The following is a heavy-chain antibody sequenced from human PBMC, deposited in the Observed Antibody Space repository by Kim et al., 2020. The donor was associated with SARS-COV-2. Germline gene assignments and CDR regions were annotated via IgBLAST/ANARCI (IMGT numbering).Heavy chain of an antibody. CDR3: AGNEYPDYYYYGMDV. CDR2: IYYSGST. CDR1: GGSISSGDYY. J-gene: IGHJ6*02. D-gene: IGHD1-1*01. V-gene: IGHV4-30-4*01. Sequence: SETLSLTYTVSGGSISSGDYYWSWIRQPPGKGLEWIGYIYYSGSTYYNPSLKSRVTISVDTSKNQFSLKLSSVTAADTAVYYCAGNEYPDYYYYGMDVWGQGTTVTVSS.